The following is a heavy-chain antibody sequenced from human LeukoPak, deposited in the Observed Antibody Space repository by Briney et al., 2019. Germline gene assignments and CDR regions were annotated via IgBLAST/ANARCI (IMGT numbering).Heavy chain of an antibody. V-gene: IGHV4-61*02. CDR3: ARVNPLRQLPVDY. D-gene: IGHD2-2*01. CDR1: GGSISSGSYY. Sequence: SETLSLTCTVSGGSISSGSYYWSWIRQPAGKGLEWIGRIYTSGSTNYNPSLKSRVTISVDTSKNQFSLKLSSVTAADTAVYYCARVNPLRQLPVDYWGQGTLVTVSS. CDR2: IYTSGST. J-gene: IGHJ4*02.